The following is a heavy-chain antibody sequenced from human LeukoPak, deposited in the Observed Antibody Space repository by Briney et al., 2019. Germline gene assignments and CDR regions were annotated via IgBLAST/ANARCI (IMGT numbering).Heavy chain of an antibody. CDR1: GDSISSSYF. D-gene: IGHD2-8*01. Sequence: SETLSLTCYVSGDSISSSYFWGWIRQPPGTGLEWIGSISHSENTFYNPSLKSRVTISVDTSKNHFSLNLSAVTAADTAVYYCARARKYNGNPNWIDLWGQGVLVTVSS. CDR3: ARARKYNGNPNWIDL. J-gene: IGHJ5*02. CDR2: ISHSENT. V-gene: IGHV4-38-2*02.